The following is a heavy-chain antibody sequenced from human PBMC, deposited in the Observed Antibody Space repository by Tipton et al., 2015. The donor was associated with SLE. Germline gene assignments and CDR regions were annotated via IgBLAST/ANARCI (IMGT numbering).Heavy chain of an antibody. CDR1: GFTFGDYA. J-gene: IGHJ4*02. CDR3: AKDGALYSSSSDYFDY. D-gene: IGHD6-6*01. V-gene: IGHV3-49*04. Sequence: SLRLSCTASGFTFGDYAMSWVRQAPGKGLEWVGFIRSKAYGGTTEYAASVKGRFTISRDDSKSIAYLQMNSLRAEDTAVYYCAKDGALYSSSSDYFDYWGQGTLVTVSS. CDR2: IRSKAYGGTT.